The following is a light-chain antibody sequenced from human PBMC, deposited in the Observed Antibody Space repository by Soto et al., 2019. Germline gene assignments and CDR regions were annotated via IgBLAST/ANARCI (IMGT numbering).Light chain of an antibody. CDR2: GAS. Sequence: VLTQSSATLSVSPGERDTLSCRASQSVRSDYLAWYQQKPGQAPRLLIYGASSRATGIPDRFSGSGPGTDFTLTISRLEPEDFAVYYCQQYGSSPGTVGKGTKVDIK. J-gene: IGKJ1*01. CDR1: QSVRSDY. CDR3: QQYGSSPGT. V-gene: IGKV3-20*01.